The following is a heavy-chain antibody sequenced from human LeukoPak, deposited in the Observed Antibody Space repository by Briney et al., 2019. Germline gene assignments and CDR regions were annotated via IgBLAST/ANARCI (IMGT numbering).Heavy chain of an antibody. J-gene: IGHJ3*02. Sequence: GGSLRLSCAASGFTFSSYAMSWVRQAPGKGLEWVSAISGSGGSTYYADSVKGRFTISRDNSKNTLYLQMNSLRAEDTAVYYCAKAVFGVVMLRIAFDIWGQGTRVTVSS. CDR2: ISGSGGST. CDR3: AKAVFGVVMLRIAFDI. D-gene: IGHD3-3*01. CDR1: GFTFSSYA. V-gene: IGHV3-23*01.